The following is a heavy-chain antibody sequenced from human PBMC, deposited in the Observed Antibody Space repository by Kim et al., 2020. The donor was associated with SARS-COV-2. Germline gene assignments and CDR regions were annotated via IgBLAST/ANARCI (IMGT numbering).Heavy chain of an antibody. V-gene: IGHV3-49*04. Sequence: GGSLRLSCTASGFTFGDYAMSWVRQAPGKGLEWVGFIRTKAYGGTTEYAASVKGRFTIPRDDSKSSAYLQINSLKTEDTAVYYCTRDDFWSGYQDYWGQGTLGTVSS. CDR2: IRTKAYGGTT. CDR1: GFTFGDYA. J-gene: IGHJ4*02. CDR3: TRDDFWSGYQDY. D-gene: IGHD3-3*01.